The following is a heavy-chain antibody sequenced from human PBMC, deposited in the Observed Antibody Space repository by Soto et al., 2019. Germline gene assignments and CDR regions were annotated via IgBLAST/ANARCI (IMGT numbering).Heavy chain of an antibody. CDR1: GFTFSSYG. D-gene: IGHD3-22*01. CDR2: IYHDGSNK. CDR3: ARDSKDDSSGYYAGFDY. J-gene: IGHJ4*02. V-gene: IGHV3-33*01. Sequence: QVQLVESGGGVVQPGRSLRLSCAVSGFTFSSYGMNWVRQAPGKGLEWVAAIYHDGSNKYYADSVGGRFTISRDNFKNTLYLHMNSLRAEDTAVYYCARDSKDDSSGYYAGFDYWGQGTLVTVSS.